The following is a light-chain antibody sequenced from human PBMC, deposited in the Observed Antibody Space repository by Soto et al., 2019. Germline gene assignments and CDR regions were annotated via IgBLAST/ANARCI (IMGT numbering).Light chain of an antibody. CDR2: DAS. V-gene: IGKV3-11*01. Sequence: EIVLTQSPATLSLSPGERATLSCRASQSVSRYLAWYQQKPGQAPRLLIYDASNRATGIPARFSGSGSGTDFTLTISSLEPEDFAVYYCQQRSNWPRALTFGGGTKVEIK. J-gene: IGKJ4*01. CDR1: QSVSRY. CDR3: QQRSNWPRALT.